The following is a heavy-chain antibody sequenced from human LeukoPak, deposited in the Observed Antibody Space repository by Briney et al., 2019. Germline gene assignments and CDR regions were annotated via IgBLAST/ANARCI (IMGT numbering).Heavy chain of an antibody. Sequence: PGRSLRLSCAASGFNFSNYGMHWVRQAPGKGLVWVAVTSYDGSNKYYADSVKGRFTISRDNSRNTLYLQMNSLSAEDTAVYYCARVSGTYYKGHFDYWGQGTLVTVSS. CDR2: TSYDGSNK. CDR1: GFNFSNYG. D-gene: IGHD3-10*01. CDR3: ARVSGTYYKGHFDY. V-gene: IGHV3-30*03. J-gene: IGHJ4*02.